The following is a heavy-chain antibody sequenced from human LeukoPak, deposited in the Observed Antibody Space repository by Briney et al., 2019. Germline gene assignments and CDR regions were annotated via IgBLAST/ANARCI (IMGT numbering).Heavy chain of an antibody. CDR3: ARDSSMILWFDP. V-gene: IGHV3-30-3*01. CDR1: GFTFSSYA. D-gene: IGHD3-16*01. Sequence: GGSLRLSCAASGFTFSSYAMHWVRQAPGKGLEWVAVISYDGSNKYYADSVKGRFTISRDNSKNTLYLQMNSLRAEDTAVYYCARDSSMILWFDPWGQGTLVTVSS. J-gene: IGHJ5*02. CDR2: ISYDGSNK.